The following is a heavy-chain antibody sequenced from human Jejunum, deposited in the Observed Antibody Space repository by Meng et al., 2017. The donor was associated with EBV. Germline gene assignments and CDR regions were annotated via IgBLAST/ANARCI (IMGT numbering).Heavy chain of an antibody. D-gene: IGHD4-11*01. Sequence: EVQWLRSGASWVQAGGSLRLSFAASGSTFSSYALSWVRQASGKGLEWVSSITGGGGGTYYADSVKGRFTVYRDNSKNTLYLQLNSLRADDTAIYYCANTYNFQYWGQGTLVTVSS. CDR3: ANTYNFQY. V-gene: IGHV3-23*01. CDR1: GSTFSSYA. CDR2: ITGGGGGT. J-gene: IGHJ4*02.